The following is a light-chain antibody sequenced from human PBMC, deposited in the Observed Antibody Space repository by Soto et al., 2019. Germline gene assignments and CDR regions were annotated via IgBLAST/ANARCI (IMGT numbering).Light chain of an antibody. Sequence: DIQMTQSPSTLSASVGDRVTITCRASQSISSWLAWYQQKPGKAPKRLIYKASTLESGIPSRFSGGGSGTEFTLTISSLQPDDVAPYYCQQNDIFSLPFGGGTKVE. CDR2: KAS. J-gene: IGKJ4*01. CDR3: QQNDIFSLP. V-gene: IGKV1-5*03. CDR1: QSISSW.